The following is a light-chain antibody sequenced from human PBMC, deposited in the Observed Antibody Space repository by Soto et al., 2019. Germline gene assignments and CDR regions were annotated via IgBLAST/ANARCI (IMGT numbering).Light chain of an antibody. CDR3: QQSNNWPWT. Sequence: EIVMTQSPATLSVSPGERATLSCRASQSVSSKLAWYQQKPGQAPRLLIYDASTRATGIPARFSGSGSGTEFPLTISSLQSEDFAVYYCQQSNNWPWTFGQGPNVEIK. CDR2: DAS. V-gene: IGKV3-15*01. J-gene: IGKJ1*01. CDR1: QSVSSK.